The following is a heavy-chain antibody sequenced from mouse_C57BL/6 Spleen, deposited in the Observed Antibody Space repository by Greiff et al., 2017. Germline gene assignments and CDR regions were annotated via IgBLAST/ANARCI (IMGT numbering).Heavy chain of an antibody. CDR2: INPSNGGT. CDR3: ARWVDYDGYFDV. Sequence: QVQLQQPGTELVKPGASVKLSCKASGYTFTSYWMHWVKQRPGQGLEWIGNINPSNGGTNYNEKFKSKATLTVDKSSSTADMPLSSLTSEDSAVYDCARWVDYDGYFDVWGTGTTGTVSS. V-gene: IGHV1-53*01. D-gene: IGHD2-4*01. CDR1: GYTFTSYW. J-gene: IGHJ1*03.